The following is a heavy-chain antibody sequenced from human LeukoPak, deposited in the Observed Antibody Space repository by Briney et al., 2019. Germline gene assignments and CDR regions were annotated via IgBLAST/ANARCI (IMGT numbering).Heavy chain of an antibody. V-gene: IGHV1-69*13. Sequence: SVKVSCKASGGTFSSYAISWVRQAPGQGLEWMGGIIPIFGTANYAQKFQGRVMITADESTSTAYMELGSLRSEDTAVYYCARDQAVAGTTDAFDIWGQGTMITVSS. J-gene: IGHJ3*02. D-gene: IGHD6-19*01. CDR1: GGTFSSYA. CDR3: ARDQAVAGTTDAFDI. CDR2: IIPIFGTA.